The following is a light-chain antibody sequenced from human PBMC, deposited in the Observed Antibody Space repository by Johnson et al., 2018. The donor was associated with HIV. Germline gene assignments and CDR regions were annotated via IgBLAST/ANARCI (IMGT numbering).Light chain of an antibody. V-gene: IGLV1-51*02. Sequence: QSVLTQPPSVSAAPGQKVTISCSGSTSNIGNNYVSWYQQLPGTAPKLLIYENNKRPSGIPDRFSGSKSGTSATLGITGLQTGDAAAYYCGTWDGSLMVYVFGTGTKVTVL. J-gene: IGLJ1*01. CDR3: GTWDGSLMVYV. CDR2: ENN. CDR1: TSNIGNNY.